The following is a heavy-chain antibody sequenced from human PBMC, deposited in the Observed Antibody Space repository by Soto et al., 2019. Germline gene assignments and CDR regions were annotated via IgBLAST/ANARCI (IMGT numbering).Heavy chain of an antibody. CDR1: GFSLSTTGVG. J-gene: IGHJ4*02. Sequence: QFTLKESGPTLVKPTQTLTLTCTLSGFSLSTTGVGVAWIRQPPGKALEWLALIYWNDYKRYSPSLESRLSITKDTSKPQVVLTVTNVDAVDTATYYCALLKLGSPEMTRVDGYWGQGTLVTVSS. V-gene: IGHV2-5*01. CDR2: IYWNDYK. D-gene: IGHD7-27*01. CDR3: ALLKLGSPEMTRVDGY.